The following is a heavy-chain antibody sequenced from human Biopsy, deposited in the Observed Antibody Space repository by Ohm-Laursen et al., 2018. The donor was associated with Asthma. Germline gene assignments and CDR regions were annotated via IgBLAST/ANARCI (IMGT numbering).Heavy chain of an antibody. CDR3: ARFKRGYSYGYAGVFDY. V-gene: IGHV3-48*02. CDR1: GFTFSSYS. CDR2: ISNSSSTI. Sequence: SLRLSCAASGFTFSSYSMNWVRQAPGKGLEWVSYISNSSSTIYYADSVKGRFTLSRDNAKNSLYLQMNSLRDEDTAVYYCARFKRGYSYGYAGVFDYWGQGTLVTVSS. J-gene: IGHJ4*02. D-gene: IGHD5-18*01.